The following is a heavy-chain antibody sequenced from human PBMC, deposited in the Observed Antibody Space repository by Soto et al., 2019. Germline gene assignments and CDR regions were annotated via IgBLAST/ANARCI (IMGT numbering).Heavy chain of an antibody. CDR3: AREAPDSSGYYNIDY. J-gene: IGHJ4*02. CDR1: GFTVNSNY. CDR2: IHSSGGT. Sequence: GGSLRLSCVASGFTVNSNYMCWVRQAPGKGLEWVSVIHSSGGTFYAESVRGRLTMSRDNSQSTLYLQMNSLRSEDTAVYYCAREAPDSSGYYNIDYWGQGTLVTVSS. D-gene: IGHD3-22*01. V-gene: IGHV3-53*01.